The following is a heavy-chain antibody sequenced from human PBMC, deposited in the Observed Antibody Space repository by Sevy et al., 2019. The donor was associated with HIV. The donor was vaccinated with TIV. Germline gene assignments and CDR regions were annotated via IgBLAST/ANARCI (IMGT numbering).Heavy chain of an antibody. V-gene: IGHV3-21*01. Sequence: GGSLRLSCAASGFTFNSYTMNWVRQAPGKGLEWVSSVSFASNYIYYADSVRGQFTISRDNAKNSLYLQMNSLRAEDTAVYYCARPYGSGSWEAFDLWGQGTMVTVSS. D-gene: IGHD3-10*01. CDR3: ARPYGSGSWEAFDL. J-gene: IGHJ3*01. CDR1: GFTFNSYT. CDR2: VSFASNYI.